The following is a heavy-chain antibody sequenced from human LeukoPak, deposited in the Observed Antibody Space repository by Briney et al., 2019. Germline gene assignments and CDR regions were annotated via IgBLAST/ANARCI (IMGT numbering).Heavy chain of an antibody. J-gene: IGHJ4*02. V-gene: IGHV1-18*01. CDR1: GYTFTSYG. D-gene: IGHD3-10*01. CDR2: ISAYNGNT. Sequence: GASVKVSCKASGYTFTSYGISWVRQAPGQGLEWMGWISAYNGNTNYAQKLQGRVTMTTDTSTSTAYMELRSLRSDDTAVYYCARDLPEGSGRKSLLPSLFDYWGQGTLVTVSS. CDR3: ARDLPEGSGRKSLLPSLFDY.